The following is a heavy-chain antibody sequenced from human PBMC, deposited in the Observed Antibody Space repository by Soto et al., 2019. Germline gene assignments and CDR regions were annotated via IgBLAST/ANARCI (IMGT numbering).Heavy chain of an antibody. V-gene: IGHV2-5*02. Sequence: QITLKESGPTLVKPTQTLTLTCTFSGFSLTTNGEGVGWIRQPPGGALEWLALIYWDDEKRFSPSLKSRLTITKDASKDQVALTMTHMDPVDTATYSCAHRRGNTYYFDYWGQGTLVTVSS. CDR1: GFSLTTNGEG. CDR2: IYWDDEK. CDR3: AHRRGNTYYFDY. D-gene: IGHD2-2*02. J-gene: IGHJ4*02.